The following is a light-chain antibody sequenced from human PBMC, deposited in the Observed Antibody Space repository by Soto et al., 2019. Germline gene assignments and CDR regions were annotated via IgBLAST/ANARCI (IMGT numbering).Light chain of an antibody. CDR3: QQYNNWLPVT. V-gene: IGKV3-15*01. CDR2: GAS. J-gene: IGKJ2*01. Sequence: EIVMTQSPATLSVSPGERATLSCRASQSVSSNLAWYQQEPGQAPRRLIYGASTRATGIPARCSGSGSETEFTLTISSLQSEDFAVYYCQQYNNWLPVTFGQGTKLEIK. CDR1: QSVSSN.